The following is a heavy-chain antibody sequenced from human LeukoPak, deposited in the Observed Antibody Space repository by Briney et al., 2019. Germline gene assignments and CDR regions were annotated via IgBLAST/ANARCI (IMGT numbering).Heavy chain of an antibody. CDR1: GFTFRSYA. CDR3: AIPIGMAAAGPYS. CDR2: ISYDGSNK. Sequence: PGGSLRLSCAASGFTFRSYAMHWVRQAPGKGLEWVAVISYDGSNKYYADSVKGRFTISRDNYKNTLYLQMNSLRAEDTAVYYCAIPIGMAAAGPYSWGQGTLVTVSS. J-gene: IGHJ4*02. V-gene: IGHV3-30*04. D-gene: IGHD6-13*01.